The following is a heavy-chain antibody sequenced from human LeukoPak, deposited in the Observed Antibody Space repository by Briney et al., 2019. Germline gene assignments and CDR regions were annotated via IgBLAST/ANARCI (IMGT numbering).Heavy chain of an antibody. V-gene: IGHV1-18*01. D-gene: IGHD5-24*01. J-gene: IGHJ4*02. CDR2: ISGYKGNT. Sequence: ASVKVSCKASGYTFTTYGISWVRQAPGQGLEGMGWISGYKGNTIYAQKLQGRVTMTTDTSTSTAYMDLRSLRPDDTAVYYCARDHVPRGDGYNYYEYWGQGTLVTVPS. CDR3: ARDHVPRGDGYNYYEY. CDR1: GYTFTTYG.